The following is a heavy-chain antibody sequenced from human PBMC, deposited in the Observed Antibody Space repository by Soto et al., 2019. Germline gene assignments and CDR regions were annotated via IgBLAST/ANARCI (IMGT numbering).Heavy chain of an antibody. J-gene: IGHJ4*02. V-gene: IGHV3-7*01. D-gene: IGHD6-19*01. Sequence: GGSLRLSCAASGFTFSSYWMSWVRQAPGKGLEWVANIKQDGSEKYYVDSVKGRFTISRDNAKNSLYLQMNSLRAEDTAVYYCATYSSGWLGEYYFDYWGQGTLVTVSS. CDR1: GFTFSSYW. CDR3: ATYSSGWLGEYYFDY. CDR2: IKQDGSEK.